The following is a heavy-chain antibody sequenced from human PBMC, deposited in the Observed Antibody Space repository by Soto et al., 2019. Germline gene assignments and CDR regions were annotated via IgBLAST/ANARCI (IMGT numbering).Heavy chain of an antibody. CDR3: ARDRDNWFDP. D-gene: IGHD3-22*01. CDR1: GYSFPNYW. CDR2: IYPDDSDT. Sequence: GESLKISCKGSGYSFPNYWIGWVRQMPGKGLEWMGIIYPDDSDTRYSPSFQGQVTISADKSISTAYLQWSSLKASDTAMYYCARDRDNWFDPWGQGTLVTVSS. J-gene: IGHJ5*02. V-gene: IGHV5-51*01.